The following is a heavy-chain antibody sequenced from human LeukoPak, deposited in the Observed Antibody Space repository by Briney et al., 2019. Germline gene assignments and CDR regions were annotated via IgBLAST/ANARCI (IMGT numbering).Heavy chain of an antibody. J-gene: IGHJ6*02. CDR3: ARGPGAPYYYYGMDV. CDR2: INHSGST. V-gene: IGHV4-34*01. Sequence: SETLSLTCAVYGGSFSGYYWSWIRQPPGKGLEWIGEINHSGSTNYNPSLKSRVTISVDTSKNQFSLKLSSVTAADAAVYYCARGPGAPYYYYGMDVWGQGTTVTVSS. CDR1: GGSFSGYY. D-gene: IGHD1-26*01.